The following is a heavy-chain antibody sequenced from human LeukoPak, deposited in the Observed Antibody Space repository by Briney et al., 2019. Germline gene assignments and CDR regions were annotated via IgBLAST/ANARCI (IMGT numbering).Heavy chain of an antibody. V-gene: IGHV4-34*01. CDR2: INHSGST. Sequence: PSETLSPTCAVYGGSFSGYYWSWIRQPPGKGLEWVGEINHSGSTNYNPSLKSRVTISVDTSENQFSLKLSSVTAADTAVYYCAKGLGYCSSTSCPHFDYWGQGTLVTVSS. CDR3: AKGLGYCSSTSCPHFDY. J-gene: IGHJ4*02. CDR1: GGSFSGYY. D-gene: IGHD2-2*01.